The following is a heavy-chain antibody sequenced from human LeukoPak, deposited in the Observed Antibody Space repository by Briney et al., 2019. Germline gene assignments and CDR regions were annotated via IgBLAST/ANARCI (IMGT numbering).Heavy chain of an antibody. D-gene: IGHD4-17*01. CDR1: GYSISSGYY. V-gene: IGHV4-38-2*02. CDR3: ATGLYGDYEDAFDI. J-gene: IGHJ3*02. Sequence: ASETLSLTCTVSGYSISSGYYWGWIRQPPGKGLEWIGSIYHSGSTYYNPSLKSRVTISVDTSENQFSLKLSSVTAADTAVYYCATGLYGDYEDAFDIWGQGTMVTVSS. CDR2: IYHSGST.